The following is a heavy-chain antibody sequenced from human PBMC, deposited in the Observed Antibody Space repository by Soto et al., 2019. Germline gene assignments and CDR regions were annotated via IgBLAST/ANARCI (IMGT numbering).Heavy chain of an antibody. CDR3: AKDRGWGGAPGTLWDFVL. CDR2: ITWNSGTI. Sequence: EMQLVESGGGLVQPGRSLRLSCAASGFTFDDYVMHWVRQGPGKGLEWVSSITWNSGTIDYADSVKGRFTISRDNAKSALYLQLNSLRTEDTAFYYCAKDRGWGGAPGTLWDFVLGGRGTLVTVSS. D-gene: IGHD6-13*01. V-gene: IGHV3-9*01. CDR1: GFTFDDYV. J-gene: IGHJ2*01.